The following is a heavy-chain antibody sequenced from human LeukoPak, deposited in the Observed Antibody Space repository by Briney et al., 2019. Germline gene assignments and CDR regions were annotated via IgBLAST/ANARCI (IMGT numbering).Heavy chain of an antibody. J-gene: IGHJ4*02. D-gene: IGHD3-10*01. CDR1: GGSISSYH. CDR3: ARQGYGSGIASVDY. Sequence: SETLSLTSTVSGGSISSYHWSWIRQPPGKGREWIGYIYYSGSTNYNPSLKSRVTISVDTSKNQFPLKLSSVTAADTAVYYCARQGYGSGIASVDYWGQGTLVTVSS. V-gene: IGHV4-59*12. CDR2: IYYSGST.